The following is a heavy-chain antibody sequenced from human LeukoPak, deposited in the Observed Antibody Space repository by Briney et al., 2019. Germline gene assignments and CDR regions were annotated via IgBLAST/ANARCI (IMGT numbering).Heavy chain of an antibody. V-gene: IGHV3-9*01. CDR2: ISWNSGSI. D-gene: IGHD6-19*01. J-gene: IGHJ4*02. CDR3: AKDISSGRYPPGGFDY. Sequence: GGSLRLSCAASGFTFDDYAMHWVRQAPGKGLEWVSGISWNSGSIGYADSVKGRFTISRDNAKNSLYLQMNSLRAEDTALYYCAKDISSGRYPPGGFDYWGQGTLVTVSS. CDR1: GFTFDDYA.